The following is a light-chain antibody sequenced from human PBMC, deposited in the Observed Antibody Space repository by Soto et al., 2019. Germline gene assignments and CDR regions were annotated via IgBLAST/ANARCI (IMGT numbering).Light chain of an antibody. CDR1: SSNIGSNT. J-gene: IGLJ2*01. CDR3: AAWDESMNGLV. Sequence: QSVLTQPPSASGTPGQRVTISCSGSSSNIGSNTVNWYQQLPGTAPKLLIYSNNQRPSGVPDRFSGSKSGTSASLAISGLKYEDEADYYCAAWDESMNGLVFGGGTKVTVL. CDR2: SNN. V-gene: IGLV1-44*01.